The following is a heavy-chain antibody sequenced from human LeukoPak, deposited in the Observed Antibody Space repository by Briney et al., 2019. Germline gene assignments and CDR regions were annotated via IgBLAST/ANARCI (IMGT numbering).Heavy chain of an antibody. CDR1: RFTFSSYW. Sequence: GGSLRLSCAASRFTFSSYWMHWVRQAPGKGLVWLSRINSDGTTTNYADSVKGRFTISRDNAKNTLYLQMNSLRAEDTAVYYCAIADTTMARAFDIWGQGTMVTVSS. CDR3: AIADTTMARAFDI. V-gene: IGHV3-74*01. CDR2: INSDGTTT. J-gene: IGHJ3*02. D-gene: IGHD5-18*01.